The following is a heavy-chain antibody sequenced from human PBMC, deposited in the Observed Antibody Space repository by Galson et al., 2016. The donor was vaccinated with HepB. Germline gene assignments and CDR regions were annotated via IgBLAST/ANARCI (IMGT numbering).Heavy chain of an antibody. CDR2: VFHSGNS. Sequence: SETLSLTCGVSGGSISQNNWWTWVRQAPGMGLEWIGEVFHSGNSVYNPSLKSRVSISVDKSKNHFSLRLTSVTAADTAIYFCTRHSKLSDWYFDLWGRGTLATVSS. J-gene: IGHJ2*01. D-gene: IGHD1-26*01. CDR3: TRHSKLSDWYFDL. CDR1: GGSISQNNW. V-gene: IGHV4/OR15-8*01.